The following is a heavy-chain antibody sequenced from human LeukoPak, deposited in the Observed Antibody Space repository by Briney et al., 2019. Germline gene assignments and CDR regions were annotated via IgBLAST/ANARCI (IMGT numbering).Heavy chain of an antibody. CDR2: INHSVST. D-gene: IGHD3-10*01. J-gene: IGHJ6*03. Sequence: PSETLSLTCAVYGGSFSGYYWSWIRQPPGKGLEWIGEINHSVSTNFNPSLKSRVTISVDTSKNQFSLKLSSVTAADTAVYYCARAWMVDYCYMDVWGKGTTVTVSS. CDR1: GGSFSGYY. V-gene: IGHV4-34*01. CDR3: ARAWMVDYCYMDV.